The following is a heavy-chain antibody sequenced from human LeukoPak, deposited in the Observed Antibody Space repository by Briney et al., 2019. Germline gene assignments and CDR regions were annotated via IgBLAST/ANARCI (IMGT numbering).Heavy chain of an antibody. Sequence: PSETLSLTCTVSGGSISSTSYYWGWIRQPPGKGLEWIGSIYYSRDTYYNPSLKSRVTISVDTSKNQFSLKLSSVTAADTAVYYCARQPGIVVAGWYYFDYWGQGTLVTVSS. CDR2: IYYSRDT. CDR1: GGSISSTSYY. V-gene: IGHV4-39*01. CDR3: ARQPGIVVAGWYYFDY. J-gene: IGHJ4*02. D-gene: IGHD6-19*01.